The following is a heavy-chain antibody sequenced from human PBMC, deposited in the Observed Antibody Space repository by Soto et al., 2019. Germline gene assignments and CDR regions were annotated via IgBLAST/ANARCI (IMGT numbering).Heavy chain of an antibody. V-gene: IGHV1-8*01. J-gene: IGHJ6*02. Sequence: RASVKVSCKASGYTFTSYDINWVRQATGQGLEWMGWMNPNSGNTGYAQKFQGRVTMTRNTSISTAYMELSSLRSEDTAVYYCARFDYYYYGMDVWGQGTTVTVSS. CDR1: GYTFTSYD. CDR3: ARFDYYYYGMDV. D-gene: IGHD3-10*01. CDR2: MNPNSGNT.